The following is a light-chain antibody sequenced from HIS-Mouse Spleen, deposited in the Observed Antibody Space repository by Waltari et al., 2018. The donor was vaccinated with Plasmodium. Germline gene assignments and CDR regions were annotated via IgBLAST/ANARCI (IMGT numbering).Light chain of an antibody. V-gene: IGKV1-5*03. CDR3: KQYNSYSWT. J-gene: IGKJ1*01. CDR1: QSISSW. Sequence: DIQMTQSPSPLSASVRDRVPITSRASQSISSWLAWYQQKPGKAPKLLIYKASSLESGVPSRFSGSGSGTEFTLTISSLQPDDFATYYCKQYNSYSWTFGQGTKVEIK. CDR2: KAS.